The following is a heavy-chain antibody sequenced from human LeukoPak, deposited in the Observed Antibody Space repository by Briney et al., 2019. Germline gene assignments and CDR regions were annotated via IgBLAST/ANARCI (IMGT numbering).Heavy chain of an antibody. D-gene: IGHD6-19*01. CDR3: ARDSEAVAGNFDY. CDR2: ISSSGSTI. V-gene: IGHV3-11*01. CDR1: GFTFSDYY. J-gene: IGHJ4*02. Sequence: GGSLRLSCAAPGFTFSDYYMSWIRQAPGKGLEWVSYISSSGSTIYYADSVKGRFTISRDNAKNSLYLQMNSLRAEDTAVYYCARDSEAVAGNFDYWGQGTLVTVSS.